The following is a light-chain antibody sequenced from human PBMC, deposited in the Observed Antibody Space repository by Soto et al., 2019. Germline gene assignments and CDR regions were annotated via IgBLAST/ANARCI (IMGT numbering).Light chain of an antibody. J-gene: IGKJ2*01. V-gene: IGKV1-39*01. CDR3: QQSYSPPYT. Sequence: DIQMTQSPSSLSASVGDRVTIACRASQRIGSFLNWYQQKPGKAPKFLISAASTLQSGVPSRFRGSGSGTDFTLTISSLHPDDLATYFCQQSYSPPYTFGQGTKLEIK. CDR1: QRIGSF. CDR2: AAS.